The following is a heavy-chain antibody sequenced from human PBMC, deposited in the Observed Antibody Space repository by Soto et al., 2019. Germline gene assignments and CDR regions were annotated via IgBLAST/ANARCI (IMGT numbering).Heavy chain of an antibody. CDR2: INAGNGNT. J-gene: IGHJ5*02. D-gene: IGHD5-12*01. V-gene: IGHV1-3*01. CDR3: AKDHSAYEIPGNWFDP. CDR1: GYTFTGYY. Sequence: ASVKVSCKASGYTFTGYYMHWVRQAPGQRLEWMGWINAGNGNTKYSQKFQGRVTITRDTSASTAYMELSSLRSEDTALYYCAKDHSAYEIPGNWFDPWRQGTLVTVSS.